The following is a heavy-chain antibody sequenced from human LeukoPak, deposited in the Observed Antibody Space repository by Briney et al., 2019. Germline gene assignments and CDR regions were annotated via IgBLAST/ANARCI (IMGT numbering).Heavy chain of an antibody. D-gene: IGHD3-10*01. CDR2: ISGSSTYI. Sequence: SGGSLRLSCAASGFTFSSYSMNWVRQAPGKGLEWVSSISGSSTYIYYADSVKGRFTISRDNAKNSLYLQMNSLRAEDTAVYYCARDLLGSSPGAFDFWGQGTMVTVSS. CDR1: GFTFSSYS. CDR3: ARDLLGSSPGAFDF. V-gene: IGHV3-21*01. J-gene: IGHJ3*01.